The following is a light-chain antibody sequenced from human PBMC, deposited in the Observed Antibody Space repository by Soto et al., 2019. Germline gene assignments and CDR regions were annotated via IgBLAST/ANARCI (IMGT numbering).Light chain of an antibody. CDR2: DNS. CDR1: SSNIENNY. Sequence: QSVLTQPPSVSAAPGQKVTISCSGSSSNIENNYVSWYQQLPGTAPRMLISDNSNRPLGIPDRFSGSKSGTSATLAITGLQTGDEADYYCGTWDSSLSAGVFGGGTKLTVL. V-gene: IGLV1-51*01. CDR3: GTWDSSLSAGV. J-gene: IGLJ2*01.